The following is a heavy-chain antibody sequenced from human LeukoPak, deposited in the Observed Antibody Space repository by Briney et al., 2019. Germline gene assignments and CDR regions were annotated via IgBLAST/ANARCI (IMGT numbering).Heavy chain of an antibody. CDR1: GFTLIIFW. V-gene: IGHV3-74*01. CDR2: TNSDGSST. Sequence: GGSLRFSCAASGFTLIIFWREWVRQGPGKGLVGGLRTNSDGSSTAYADSVRGRFTIARDNAKNSLYLQVKSLRAEETAVYYCARDEVVCSSTNCYFVHWGQGTLVTVSS. J-gene: IGHJ5*02. D-gene: IGHD2-2*01. CDR3: ARDEVVCSSTNCYFVH.